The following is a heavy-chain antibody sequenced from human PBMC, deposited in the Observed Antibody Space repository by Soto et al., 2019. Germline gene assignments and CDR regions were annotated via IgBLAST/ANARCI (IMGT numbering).Heavy chain of an antibody. V-gene: IGHV1-3*01. D-gene: IGHD1-26*01. Sequence: GASVKVSCKASGYTFTTYALHWVRQAPGQKPEGMGWINPASGHTKYSKKFQDRVTITRDTSASTGYMELSSLRSEDTAVYYCGRSVVGATGEILYNAMDVWGQGTTVTVSS. CDR3: GRSVVGATGEILYNAMDV. CDR1: GYTFTTYA. CDR2: INPASGHT. J-gene: IGHJ6*02.